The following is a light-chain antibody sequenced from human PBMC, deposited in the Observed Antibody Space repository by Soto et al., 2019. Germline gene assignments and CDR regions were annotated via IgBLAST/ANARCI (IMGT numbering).Light chain of an antibody. CDR2: GAS. J-gene: IGKJ4*01. Sequence: EFVLTQSPGTLSLSPGERATLSCRASQSIGSSYLAWYQQKPGQAPRLLIYGASSRATGIPDRFSGSGSGTDLTLTITRLEPEDFAVYYCQQYGDSLTFGGGTKVDIK. V-gene: IGKV3-20*01. CDR1: QSIGSSY. CDR3: QQYGDSLT.